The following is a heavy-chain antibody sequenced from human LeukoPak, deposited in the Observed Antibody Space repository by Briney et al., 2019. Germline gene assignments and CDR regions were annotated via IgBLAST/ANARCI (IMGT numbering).Heavy chain of an antibody. J-gene: IGHJ6*02. CDR1: SGSVSSGSYY. V-gene: IGHV4-61*01. CDR2: VFYSGST. Sequence: SETLSLTCTVSSGSVSSGSYYCSWIRQPPGKGLEWIGSVFYSGSTNYNPSLKSRVTISVDTSRNQSSLKLSSVTAADTAVYYCARSLSSRDLYYYYGMDVWGQGTTVTVSS. D-gene: IGHD6-13*01. CDR3: ARSLSSRDLYYYYGMDV.